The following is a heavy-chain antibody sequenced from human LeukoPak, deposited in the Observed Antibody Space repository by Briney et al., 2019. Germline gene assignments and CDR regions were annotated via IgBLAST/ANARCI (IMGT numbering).Heavy chain of an antibody. CDR3: ASTMAAAEYYFDY. V-gene: IGHV3-30*04. CDR2: ISYDGSNK. CDR1: GFTFSRYA. Sequence: GGSLRLSCAASGFTFSRYAMHWVRQAPGKGREWVAVISYDGSNKYYADSVEGRFTISRDNSKNTLYLQMNSLRAEDTAVYYCASTMAAAEYYFDYWGQGTLVTVSS. D-gene: IGHD6-13*01. J-gene: IGHJ4*02.